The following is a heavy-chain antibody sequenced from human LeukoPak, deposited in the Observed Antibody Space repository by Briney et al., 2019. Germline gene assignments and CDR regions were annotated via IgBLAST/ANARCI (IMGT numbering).Heavy chain of an antibody. J-gene: IGHJ4*02. V-gene: IGHV3-21*01. D-gene: IGHD3-22*01. Sequence: KPGGSLRLSCAASGFTFSSYTMNWVRQAPGKGLEWVSSIRSSSTYIYYADSVKGRFTISRDNANNSLYLQMNSLRAEDTAVYYCARVAWDYYDSSGYRFDYWGQGTLVTVSS. CDR3: ARVAWDYYDSSGYRFDY. CDR2: IRSSSTYI. CDR1: GFTFSSYT.